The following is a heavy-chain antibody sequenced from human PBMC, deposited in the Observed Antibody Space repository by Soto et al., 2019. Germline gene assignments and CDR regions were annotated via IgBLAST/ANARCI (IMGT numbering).Heavy chain of an antibody. Sequence: QVQLVQSGAEVKKPGASVKVSCKASGYTFTSYDINWVRQATGQGREWMGWMNPNSGNAGYAQKFQGRVTMTRNTSISTAEMALSSMRSEDTAVYYGARGRVQLYGMDVWGQGTTVTVSS. J-gene: IGHJ6*02. V-gene: IGHV1-8*01. CDR3: ARGRVQLYGMDV. CDR1: GYTFTSYD. D-gene: IGHD5-18*01. CDR2: MNPNSGNA.